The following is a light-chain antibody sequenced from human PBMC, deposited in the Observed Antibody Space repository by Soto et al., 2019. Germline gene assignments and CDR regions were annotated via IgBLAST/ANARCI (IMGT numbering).Light chain of an antibody. CDR1: QSVSSSY. CDR2: VSS. J-gene: IGKJ1*01. CDR3: QQYGSSPGM. V-gene: IGKV3-20*01. Sequence: EIVLTQSPGTLSLSPGERATLSCRASQSVSSSYLAWYQQKPGQSPRLLIYVSSSRATGIPDRFSGSGSETDFHLTISRLEPEDFAVYYCQQYGSSPGMFGQGTRVEMK.